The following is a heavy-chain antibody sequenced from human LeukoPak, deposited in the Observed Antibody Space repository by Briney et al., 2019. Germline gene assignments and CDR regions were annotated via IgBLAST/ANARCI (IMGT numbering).Heavy chain of an antibody. J-gene: IGHJ4*02. Sequence: SGGSLRLSCATSGFTFSSYAMKWVRQAPGKGLEWVSVVSGSGGSTYYADSVKGRFTISRDNSKNTLYLHMNSLRAEDTASYYCAKAPGHDFWSGYCHFDFWGQGTLVTVSS. CDR2: VSGSGGST. CDR3: AKAPGHDFWSGYCHFDF. V-gene: IGHV3-23*01. D-gene: IGHD3-3*01. CDR1: GFTFSSYA.